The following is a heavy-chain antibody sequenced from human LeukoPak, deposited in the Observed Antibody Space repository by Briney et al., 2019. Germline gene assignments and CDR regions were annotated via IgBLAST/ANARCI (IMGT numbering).Heavy chain of an antibody. D-gene: IGHD3-22*01. CDR2: IFYSGST. CDR3: ARAQPYYYDSSNYSFDY. Sequence: SETLSLTCAAYGGSFSGYYWSWIRQPPGKGLEWIGYIFYSGSTNYNPSLKSRVTISVDTSKNQFSLKLSSVTAADTAVYYCARAQPYYYDSSNYSFDYWGQGTLVTVSS. CDR1: GGSFSGYY. J-gene: IGHJ4*02. V-gene: IGHV4-59*01.